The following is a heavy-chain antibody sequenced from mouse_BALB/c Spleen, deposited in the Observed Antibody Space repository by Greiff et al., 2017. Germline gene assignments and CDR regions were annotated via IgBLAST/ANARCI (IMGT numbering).Heavy chain of an antibody. CDR2: INSNGGST. CDR1: GFTFSSYG. V-gene: IGHV5-6-3*01. CDR3: ASPYDYEWFAY. D-gene: IGHD2-4*01. J-gene: IGHJ3*01. Sequence: EVKLQESGGGLVQPGGSLKLSCAASGFTFSSYGMSWVRQTPDKRLELVATINSNGGSTYYPDSVKGRFTISRDNAKNTLYLQMSSLKSEDTAMYYCASPYDYEWFAYWGQGTLVTVSA.